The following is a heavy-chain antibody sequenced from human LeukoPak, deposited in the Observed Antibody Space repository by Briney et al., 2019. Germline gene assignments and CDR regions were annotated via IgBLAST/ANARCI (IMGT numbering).Heavy chain of an antibody. CDR2: IYPGDSDT. V-gene: IGHV5-51*01. CDR1: GYSFTSYW. Sequence: GEPLKISCQGSGYSFTSYWIGWGRQMPGTGLGWMGIIYPGDSDTRHSPSSQGQVTISADKSISTAYLQWSSLTALDTAMYYCAWLFTMVRGGMDVWGKGTTVTVSS. D-gene: IGHD3-10*01. J-gene: IGHJ6*04. CDR3: AWLFTMVRGGMDV.